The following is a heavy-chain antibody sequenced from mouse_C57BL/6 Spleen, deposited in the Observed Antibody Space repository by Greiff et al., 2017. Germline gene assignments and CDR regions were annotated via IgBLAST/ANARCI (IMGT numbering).Heavy chain of an antibody. Sequence: VQLQQSGAELVRPGASVTLSCTASGYTFTDYEMPWVKQTPVHGLEWIGAIDPESGGTAYNQSFKGKAILTADKSSSTAYLELRSLTSENSAVYYCTRVRRPYAMDYWGQGTSVTVSS. J-gene: IGHJ4*01. CDR3: TRVRRPYAMDY. CDR2: IDPESGGT. CDR1: GYTFTDYE. V-gene: IGHV1-15*01. D-gene: IGHD2-14*01.